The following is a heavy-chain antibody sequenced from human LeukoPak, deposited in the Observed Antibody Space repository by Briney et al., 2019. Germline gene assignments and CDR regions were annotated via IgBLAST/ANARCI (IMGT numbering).Heavy chain of an antibody. CDR1: GYSITSIYY. V-gene: IGHV4-38-2*02. J-gene: IGHJ4*01. CDR3: ARSYASSGLDH. CDR2: IHHSGDT. D-gene: IGHD3-16*01. Sequence: SETLSLTCTVSGYSITSIYYWGWIRQPPGKGLEWIVSIHHSGDTAYNPSLKSRVTISVDTSKSQFSLKLSSVTAADTAVYYCARSYASSGLDHWGQEPWSPSPQ.